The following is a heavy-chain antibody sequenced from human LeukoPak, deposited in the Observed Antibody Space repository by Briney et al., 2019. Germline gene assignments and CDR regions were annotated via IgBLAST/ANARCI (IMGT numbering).Heavy chain of an antibody. Sequence: RTGGSLRLSCAGAEFSFSSYWMHWVRQAPGKGLVWVSRINSDGSSTSYADSVKGRFTISRDNAKNTLYLQMNSLRAEDTAVYYCARGGWYSNYYFDYWGQGTLVTVSS. J-gene: IGHJ4*02. D-gene: IGHD6-13*01. CDR1: EFSFSSYW. CDR2: INSDGSST. V-gene: IGHV3-74*01. CDR3: ARGGWYSNYYFDY.